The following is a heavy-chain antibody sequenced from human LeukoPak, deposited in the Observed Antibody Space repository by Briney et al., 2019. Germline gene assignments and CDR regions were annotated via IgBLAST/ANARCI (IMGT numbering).Heavy chain of an antibody. J-gene: IGHJ4*02. Sequence: PGRSLRLSCAASGFTFSIYGMHWIRQPPGKGLEWIGYIYYTGSTYYNPSLKSRVTISLDTSKNQFSLILSSVTAADTAVYYCAREDGYSQADSWGQGILVTVSS. CDR3: AREDGYSQADS. CDR1: GFTFSIYG. D-gene: IGHD5-24*01. V-gene: IGHV4-59*01. CDR2: IYYTGST.